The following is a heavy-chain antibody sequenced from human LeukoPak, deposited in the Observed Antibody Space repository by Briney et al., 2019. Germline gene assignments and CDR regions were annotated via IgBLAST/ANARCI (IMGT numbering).Heavy chain of an antibody. CDR3: ARHGGFYGSGSYIVDY. Sequence: SETLSLTCTVSGGSISSYYWSWIRQPPGKGLEWIGYIYYSGTTKYNPSLKSRVTISVDTSKNQFSLKLTSVTAADTAVYYCARHGGFYGSGSYIVDYWGQGTLVTVSS. CDR2: IYYSGTT. J-gene: IGHJ4*02. V-gene: IGHV4-59*08. D-gene: IGHD3-10*01. CDR1: GGSISSYY.